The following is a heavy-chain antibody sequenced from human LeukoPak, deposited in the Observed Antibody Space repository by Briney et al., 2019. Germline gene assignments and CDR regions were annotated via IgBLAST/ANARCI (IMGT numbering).Heavy chain of an antibody. Sequence: VSLTLYGSASRFTFSDYYMIWLPPAPGKGLEWVSYISSSGNIIYYADSGKGRFTISRDNAKNSLYLQMNSLRAEDTAVYYCARRRYNWNAIDYWGQGTLVTVSS. V-gene: IGHV3-11*01. CDR3: ARRRYNWNAIDY. CDR2: ISSSGNII. J-gene: IGHJ4*02. D-gene: IGHD1-20*01. CDR1: RFTFSDYY.